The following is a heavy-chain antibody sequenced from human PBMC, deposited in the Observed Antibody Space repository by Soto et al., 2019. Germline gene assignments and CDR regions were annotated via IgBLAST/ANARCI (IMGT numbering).Heavy chain of an antibody. J-gene: IGHJ4*02. CDR1: GGTFSSYA. CDR2: IIPIYGTA. D-gene: IGHD5-18*01. CDR3: ASHGYSYGYLFDY. V-gene: IGHV1-69*12. Sequence: QVQLVQSGAEVKKPGSSVKVSCKASGGTFSSYAISWVRQAPGQGLEWMGGIIPIYGTADYAQKFQGRVTITADESTSTAYMELSSLRSEDTAVYYCASHGYSYGYLFDYWGQGTLVTVSS.